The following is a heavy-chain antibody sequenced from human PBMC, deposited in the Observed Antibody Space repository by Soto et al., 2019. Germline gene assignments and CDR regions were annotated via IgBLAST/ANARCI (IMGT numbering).Heavy chain of an antibody. Sequence: VGSLRLSCAASGFTFSSYAMSWVRQAPGKGLEWVSAISGSGGSTYYADSVKGRFTISRDNSKNTLYLQMNSLRAEDTAVYYCAKDYQKVRGVYGYWGQGTLVTVSS. CDR1: GFTFSSYA. J-gene: IGHJ4*02. CDR3: AKDYQKVRGVYGY. V-gene: IGHV3-23*01. CDR2: ISGSGGST. D-gene: IGHD3-10*01.